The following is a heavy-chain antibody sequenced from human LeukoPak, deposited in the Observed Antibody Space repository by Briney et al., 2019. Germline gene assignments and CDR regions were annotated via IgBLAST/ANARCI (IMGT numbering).Heavy chain of an antibody. CDR2: VSTYNGNT. CDR1: GYTFTSYG. Sequence: PLASVKVSCKASGYTFTSYGISWVRQAPGQGLEWMGWVSTYNGNTNYAQKFQDRVTMTTDTSTSTAYMELRSLTSDDTAVYYCARDLPAGSIPWGQGTLVTVSS. CDR3: ARDLPAGSIP. J-gene: IGHJ5*02. D-gene: IGHD3-10*01. V-gene: IGHV1-18*01.